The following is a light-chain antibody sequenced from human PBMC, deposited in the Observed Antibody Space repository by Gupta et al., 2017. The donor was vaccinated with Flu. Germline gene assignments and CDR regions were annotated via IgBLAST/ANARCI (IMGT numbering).Light chain of an antibody. V-gene: IGKV1-5*03. CDR1: QNINRW. J-gene: IGKJ5*01. Sequence: DIQMTQSPSTLSASVGGRVTITCRASQNINRWLAWYQRKPGKAPNLLIYMSSSLHSGVPSRFSGSGSGTEFTLTISSLQPEDSATYFCQQDSSYPITFGQGTRLE. CDR2: MSS. CDR3: QQDSSYPIT.